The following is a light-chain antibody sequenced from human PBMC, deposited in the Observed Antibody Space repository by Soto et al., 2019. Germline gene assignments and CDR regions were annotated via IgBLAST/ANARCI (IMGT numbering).Light chain of an antibody. V-gene: IGLV3-1*01. Sequence: SYELTQPPSVSVSPGQTASITCSGDKLGDKYACWYQQKPGQSPVLVIYQDGKRPSGIPERFSGSNSGNTATLTISGTQAMDEADYYCQAWDSSTVVFGGGTQLTGL. CDR3: QAWDSSTVV. CDR1: KLGDKY. CDR2: QDG. J-gene: IGLJ2*01.